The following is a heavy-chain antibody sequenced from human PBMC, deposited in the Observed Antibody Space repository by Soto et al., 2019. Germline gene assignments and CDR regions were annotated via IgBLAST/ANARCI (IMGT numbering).Heavy chain of an antibody. V-gene: IGHV3-23*01. CDR3: VRERSGYSYADS. CDR2: ISGSGANT. D-gene: IGHD5-18*01. CDR1: GFTFSSYA. J-gene: IGHJ4*02. Sequence: GGSLRLSCAASGFTFSSYAMSWVRQAPGKGLEWVSAISGSGANTYYADSVKGRFTISRDNSKNTLYLQMNSLRAEDSAMYYCVRERSGYSYADSWGQGTLVTVS.